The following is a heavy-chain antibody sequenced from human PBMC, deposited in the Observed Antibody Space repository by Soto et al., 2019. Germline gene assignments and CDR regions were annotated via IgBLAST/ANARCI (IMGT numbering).Heavy chain of an antibody. CDR1: GGSISSYY. CDR3: RRSGSYSADV. V-gene: IGHV4-59*01. CDR2: MYNTGST. D-gene: IGHD6-13*01. Sequence: PSETLSLTCTVSGGSISSYYWSWIRQPPGKGLEWIGYMYNTGSTIYNPSLKSRVTISVDTSKNQFSLKVNSVTAADTAVYHCRRSGSYSADVWGQGTTVTVSS. J-gene: IGHJ6*02.